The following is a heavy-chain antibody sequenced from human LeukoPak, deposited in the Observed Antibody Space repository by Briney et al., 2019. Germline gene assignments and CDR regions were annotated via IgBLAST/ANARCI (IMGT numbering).Heavy chain of an antibody. CDR3: AKDFGDYYFDY. CDR1: GFTFSTYA. D-gene: IGHD4-17*01. Sequence: GGSLRLSCAASGFTFSTYAMSWVRQAPGKGLECVTSISASGGYIYYADSVKGRFTTSRDNSKNTLYLRMNSLRADDTAVYYCAKDFGDYYFDYWGQGTLVTVSS. J-gene: IGHJ4*02. CDR2: ISASGGYI. V-gene: IGHV3-23*01.